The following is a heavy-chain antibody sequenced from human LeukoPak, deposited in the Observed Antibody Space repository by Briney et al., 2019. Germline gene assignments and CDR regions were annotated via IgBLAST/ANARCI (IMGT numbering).Heavy chain of an antibody. J-gene: IGHJ4*02. V-gene: IGHV1-69*04. CDR1: GGTFSSYA. D-gene: IGHD6-19*01. Sequence: SVKVSCKASGGTFSSYAISWVRQAPGQGPEWMGRIIPILAIANYAQKFQGRVTITADKSTSTAYMELSSLRSEDTAVYYCASQESSGWSSFDYWGQGTLVTVSS. CDR3: ASQESSGWSSFDY. CDR2: IIPILAIA.